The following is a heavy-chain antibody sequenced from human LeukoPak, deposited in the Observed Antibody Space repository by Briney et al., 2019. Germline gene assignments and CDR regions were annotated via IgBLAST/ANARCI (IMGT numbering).Heavy chain of an antibody. CDR3: ARGKIAVAGSLDY. V-gene: IGHV3-21*01. D-gene: IGHD6-19*01. J-gene: IGHJ4*02. Sequence: GGSLRLSCAASGFTFSSYNMNWVRQAPGKGLEWVSSISSSRSYIYYADSVKGRFTISRDNAKNSLYLQMNSLRAEDTAVYYCARGKIAVAGSLDYWGQGTLVTVSS. CDR2: ISSSRSYI. CDR1: GFTFSSYN.